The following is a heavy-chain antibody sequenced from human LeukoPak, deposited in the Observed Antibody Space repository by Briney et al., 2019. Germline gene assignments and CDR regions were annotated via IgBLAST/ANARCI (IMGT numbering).Heavy chain of an antibody. D-gene: IGHD4-17*01. Sequence: PSETLSLTCTVSGGSISSYYWSWIRQPPGKGLEWIGYIYYSGSTNYNPSLKSRVTISVDTSKNQFSLKLSSVTAADTAVYYCAREGGYGDSENWFDPWGQGTLVTVSS. J-gene: IGHJ5*02. CDR2: IYYSGST. V-gene: IGHV4-59*01. CDR1: GGSISSYY. CDR3: AREGGYGDSENWFDP.